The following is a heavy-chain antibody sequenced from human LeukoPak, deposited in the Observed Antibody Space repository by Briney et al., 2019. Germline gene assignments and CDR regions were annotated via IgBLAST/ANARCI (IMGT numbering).Heavy chain of an antibody. CDR1: GYTFTSNY. V-gene: IGHV1-18*04. CDR2: ISAYNGNT. Sequence: ASVKVSCKAFGYTFTSNYMHWVRQAPGQGLEWMGWISAYNGNTNYAQKLQGRVTMTTDTSTSTAYMELRSLRSDDTAVYYCARWGPYYFHMDVWGKGTTVTVSS. CDR3: ARWGPYYFHMDV. D-gene: IGHD3-16*01. J-gene: IGHJ6*03.